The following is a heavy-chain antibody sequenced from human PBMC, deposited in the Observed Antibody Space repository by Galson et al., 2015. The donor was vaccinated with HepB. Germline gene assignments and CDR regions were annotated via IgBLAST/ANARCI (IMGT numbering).Heavy chain of an antibody. CDR3: ARGYSYGLYYFDY. D-gene: IGHD5-18*01. CDR2: ISYDGSNK. V-gene: IGHV3-30-3*01. Sequence: SLRLSCAASGFTFSSYAMHWVRQAPGKGLEWVAVISYDGSNKYYADSVKGRFTISRDNSKNTLYLQMNSLRAEDTAVYYCARGYSYGLYYFDYWGQGTLVTVSS. J-gene: IGHJ4*02. CDR1: GFTFSSYA.